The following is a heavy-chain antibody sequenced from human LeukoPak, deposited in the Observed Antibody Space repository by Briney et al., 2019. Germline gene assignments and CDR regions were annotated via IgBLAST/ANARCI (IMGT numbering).Heavy chain of an antibody. V-gene: IGHV1-69-2*01. Sequence: ASVKVSCKASGYTFTDYYMHWVQQAPGKGLEWMGRVDPEDGETIYAEKFQGRVTITADTSTDTAYMELSSLRSEDTAVYYCATDYGYYYDSSSDYWGQGTLVTVSS. D-gene: IGHD3-22*01. CDR1: GYTFTDYY. J-gene: IGHJ4*02. CDR2: VDPEDGET. CDR3: ATDYGYYYDSSSDY.